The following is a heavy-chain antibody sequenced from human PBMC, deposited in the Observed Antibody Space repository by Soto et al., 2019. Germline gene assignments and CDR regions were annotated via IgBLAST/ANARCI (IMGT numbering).Heavy chain of an antibody. CDR2: ISAYNGNT. J-gene: IGHJ4*02. D-gene: IGHD6-19*01. V-gene: IGHV1-18*01. CDR1: GHTYTSYV. CDR3: ARRGRIAVAGGMDYFDY. Sequence: APVKVSCKAAGHTYTSYVISWVRQTPGQGLEWMGWISAYNGNTNYAQKLQGRVTMTTDTSTSTAYMELRSLRSDDTAVYYCARRGRIAVAGGMDYFDYWGQGALVTVSS.